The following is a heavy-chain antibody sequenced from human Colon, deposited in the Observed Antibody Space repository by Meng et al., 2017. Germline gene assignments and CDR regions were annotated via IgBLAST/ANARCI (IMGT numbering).Heavy chain of an antibody. Sequence: DCGPRLFPSSGTLVLACVVSVDSIANSKWWSWLRQAPWKGPEWIGEISNSYKTVYSPSLKSRVRISLDKSNNQFSLTLTSVTAADTAVYYCARERVRELGLFDSWGQGILVTVSS. J-gene: IGHJ4*02. D-gene: IGHD1-7*01. CDR1: VDSIANSKW. CDR3: ARERVRELGLFDS. V-gene: IGHV4-4*02. CDR2: ISNSYKT.